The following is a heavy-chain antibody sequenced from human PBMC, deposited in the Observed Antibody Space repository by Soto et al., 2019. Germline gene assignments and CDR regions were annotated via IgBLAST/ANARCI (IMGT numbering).Heavy chain of an antibody. Sequence: XESLNISCKGSGYSFTSYWISWVRQMPGKGLEWMGRIDPSDSYTNYSPSFQGHVTISADKSISTAYLQWSSLKASDTAMYYCARPGIAAQDYYGMDVWGQGPTVTVSS. CDR3: ARPGIAAQDYYGMDV. CDR1: GYSFTSYW. V-gene: IGHV5-10-1*01. J-gene: IGHJ6*02. D-gene: IGHD6-13*01. CDR2: IDPSDSYT.